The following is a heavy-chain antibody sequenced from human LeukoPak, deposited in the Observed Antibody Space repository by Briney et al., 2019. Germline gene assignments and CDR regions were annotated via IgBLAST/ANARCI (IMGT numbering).Heavy chain of an antibody. J-gene: IGHJ4*02. CDR1: GYTLTDLS. Sequence: ASVTLSCKVSGYTLTDLSTHWVRQAPGKGLEWMGGLDPADGETIYAQKFQGRVTMTEDTSTDTAYMELNSLRSEDTAVYYCATHRTTVITGLVYWGQGTLVSVST. CDR3: ATHRTTVITGLVY. V-gene: IGHV1-24*01. CDR2: LDPADGET. D-gene: IGHD4-17*01.